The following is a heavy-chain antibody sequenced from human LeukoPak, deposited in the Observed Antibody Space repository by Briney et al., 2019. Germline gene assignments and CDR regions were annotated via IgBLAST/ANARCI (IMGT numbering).Heavy chain of an antibody. CDR2: IYYSGST. Sequence: PSETLSLTCTVSGGSISSSGYYWGWIRQPPGKGLEWIGSIYYSGSTYYNPSLKSRVTIPVDTSKNQFSLKLSSVTAADTAVYYCAGGYSYGYDYWGQGTLVTVSS. CDR3: AGGYSYGYDY. D-gene: IGHD5-18*01. V-gene: IGHV4-39*07. J-gene: IGHJ4*02. CDR1: GGSISSSGYY.